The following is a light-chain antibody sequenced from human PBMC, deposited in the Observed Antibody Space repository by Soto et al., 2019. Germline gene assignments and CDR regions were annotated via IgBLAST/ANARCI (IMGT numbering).Light chain of an antibody. J-gene: IGKJ4*01. CDR1: QAIITY. CDR3: QQYDNLPLT. CDR2: DAS. Sequence: DIQLTQSPSSLSASVGDRVTITCHASQAIITYLNWFQQKPGKAPKLLIYDASHLETGVPSRFSGSGSGTAFTFIISSLQPEDIGTYYCQQYDNLPLTFGGGTKVEV. V-gene: IGKV1-33*01.